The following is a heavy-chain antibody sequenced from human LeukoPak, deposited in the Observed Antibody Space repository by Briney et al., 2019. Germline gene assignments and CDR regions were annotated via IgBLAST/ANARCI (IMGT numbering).Heavy chain of an antibody. D-gene: IGHD4-17*01. CDR1: GFTFSSYD. Sequence: GGSLRLSCAASGFTFSSYDMHWVRQAAGKGLEWVSAIGTAGDTYYPGSVKGRFTISRENAKNSLYLQMNSLRAGDTAVYYCARGTPDYGDYDEYYFDYWGQGTLVTVSS. V-gene: IGHV3-13*01. CDR2: IGTAGDT. J-gene: IGHJ4*02. CDR3: ARGTPDYGDYDEYYFDY.